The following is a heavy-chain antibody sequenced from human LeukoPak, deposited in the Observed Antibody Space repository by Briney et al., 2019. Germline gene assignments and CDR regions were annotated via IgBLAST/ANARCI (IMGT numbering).Heavy chain of an antibody. D-gene: IGHD3-10*01. Sequence: PGGALRLSCAASGFTFSSYAMSWVRQAPGKGLEWVSAISGSGGSTYYADSVKGRFTISRDNSKNTLYLQMNSLRAEDTAVYYCAKVMGGSGTGYGMDVWGQGTTVTVSS. CDR2: ISGSGGST. CDR3: AKVMGGSGTGYGMDV. J-gene: IGHJ6*02. CDR1: GFTFSSYA. V-gene: IGHV3-23*01.